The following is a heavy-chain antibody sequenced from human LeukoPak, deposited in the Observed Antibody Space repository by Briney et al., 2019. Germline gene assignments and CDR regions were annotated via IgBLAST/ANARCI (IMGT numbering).Heavy chain of an antibody. V-gene: IGHV4-4*07. CDR2: MYTTGST. J-gene: IGHJ4*02. Sequence: SETLSLTCTVSGGSISSYYWTWIRQPAGKGLEWIGRMYTTGSTNYNPSLKSRVTMSVDTSKNQFSLKLSSLTAADTAVYYCARGGRRFLEWLPDYWGQGTLVTVSS. CDR3: ARGGRRFLEWLPDY. CDR1: GGSISSYY. D-gene: IGHD3-3*01.